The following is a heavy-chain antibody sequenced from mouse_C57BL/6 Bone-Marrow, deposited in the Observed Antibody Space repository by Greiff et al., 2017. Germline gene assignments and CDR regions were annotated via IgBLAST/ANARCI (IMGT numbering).Heavy chain of an antibody. V-gene: IGHV1-64*01. Sequence: QVQLQQPGAELVKPGASVKLSCKASGYTFTSYWMHWVKQRPGQGLEWIGMIHPNSGSTNYNEKFKSKATLTVDKSSSTAYMQLSSLTSEDSAVYYCARGDYYGSTYWYFDVWGRGTAVTVSA. CDR3: ARGDYYGSTYWYFDV. CDR1: GYTFTSYW. CDR2: IHPNSGST. D-gene: IGHD1-1*01. J-gene: IGHJ1*03.